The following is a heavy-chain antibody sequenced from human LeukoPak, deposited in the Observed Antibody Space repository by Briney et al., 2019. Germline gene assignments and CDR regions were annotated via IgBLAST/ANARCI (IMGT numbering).Heavy chain of an antibody. Sequence: GGSLRLSCAASGFIVSSKYMTWVRQAPGKGLEWVSAISGSGGSTYFADSVKGRFTISRDNSKNTLYLQMNSLRAEDTAVYYCAKTSGYRRFDPWGQGTLVTVSS. D-gene: IGHD5-12*01. CDR2: ISGSGGST. J-gene: IGHJ5*02. CDR1: GFIVSSKY. CDR3: AKTSGYRRFDP. V-gene: IGHV3-23*01.